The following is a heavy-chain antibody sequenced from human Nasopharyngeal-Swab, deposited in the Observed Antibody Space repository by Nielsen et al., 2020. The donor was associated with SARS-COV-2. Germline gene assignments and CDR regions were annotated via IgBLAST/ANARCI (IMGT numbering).Heavy chain of an antibody. CDR2: FYYSGIT. J-gene: IGHJ4*02. V-gene: IGHV4-59*12. CDR3: AREVVGGLVDS. Sequence: EALKISCTVSGGSISSCYWSWIRQSPGKGLEWIGYFYYSGITNYNPSLKSRVTILIDTSKNQFSLKLNSVTAADTAVYYCAREVVGGLVDSWGQGTLVTVSS. D-gene: IGHD1-26*01. CDR1: GGSISSCY.